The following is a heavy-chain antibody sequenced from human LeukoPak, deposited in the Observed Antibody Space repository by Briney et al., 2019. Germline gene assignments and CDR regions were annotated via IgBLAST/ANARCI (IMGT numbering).Heavy chain of an antibody. Sequence: GGSLRLSCAASGFTFSSYGMHWVRQAPGKGLEWVAVISYDGSNKYYADSVKGRFTISRDNSKNTLYLQMNSLRAEDTAVYYCAKANDVYSSGWYPVDNWSQGTLVTVSS. CDR2: ISYDGSNK. J-gene: IGHJ4*02. V-gene: IGHV3-30*18. D-gene: IGHD6-19*01. CDR3: AKANDVYSSGWYPVDN. CDR1: GFTFSSYG.